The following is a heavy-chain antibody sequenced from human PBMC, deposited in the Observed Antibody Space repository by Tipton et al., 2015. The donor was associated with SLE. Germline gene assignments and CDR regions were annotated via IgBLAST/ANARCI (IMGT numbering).Heavy chain of an antibody. J-gene: IGHJ4*02. Sequence: TLSLTCSVSGVSISGSTFYWGWIRQSPGRGLEWIGSMHYGGSVNDNPSLKSRVTMSVDTSKNQFSLRLRSVTAADTADYYCARGYYDMWTGYYSFDYWGPGIMATVSS. CDR1: GVSISGSTFY. D-gene: IGHD3-9*01. CDR2: MHYGGSV. CDR3: ARGYYDMWTGYYSFDY. V-gene: IGHV4-39*07.